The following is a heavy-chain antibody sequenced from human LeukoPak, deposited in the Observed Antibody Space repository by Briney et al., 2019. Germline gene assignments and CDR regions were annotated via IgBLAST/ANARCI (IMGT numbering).Heavy chain of an antibody. CDR3: AKDANYIAVAGSYFDY. Sequence: GGSLRPSCVASGFTLSSYAMHWVRQAPGKGLEWVAVTSSDGSNVYYADSVKGRFTISRDNSKNTLYLQMNNLRVEDTSVYYCAKDANYIAVAGSYFDYWGQGTLVTVSS. CDR1: GFTLSSYA. CDR2: TSSDGSNV. J-gene: IGHJ4*02. D-gene: IGHD6-19*01. V-gene: IGHV3-30*18.